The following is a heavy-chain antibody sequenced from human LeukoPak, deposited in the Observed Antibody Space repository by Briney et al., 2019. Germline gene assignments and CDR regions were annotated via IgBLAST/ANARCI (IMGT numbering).Heavy chain of an antibody. J-gene: IGHJ6*02. CDR1: GFTSSSSS. Sequence: PGGSLRLSCAASGFTSSSSSMNWVRQAPGKGLEWVSYISSTSTTLYYADSVRGRFTISRDNAKNSLYLQMNSLRAEDTAVYYCARLEEDYDILTGYYPRPDYGMDVWGQGTTVTVSS. CDR2: ISSTSTTL. D-gene: IGHD3-9*01. CDR3: ARLEEDYDILTGYYPRPDYGMDV. V-gene: IGHV3-48*01.